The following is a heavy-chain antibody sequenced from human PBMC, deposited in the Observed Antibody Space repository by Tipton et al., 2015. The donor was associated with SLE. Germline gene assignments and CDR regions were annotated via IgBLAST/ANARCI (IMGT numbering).Heavy chain of an antibody. D-gene: IGHD3-3*01. J-gene: IGHJ6*03. Sequence: TLSLTCTVSGGSISSSSYYWGWIRQPPGKGLEWIGSIYYSGSTYYNPSLKSRVTISVDTSKNQFSLKLSSVTAADTAVYYCARHVYDFWSGYPHYYYYYMDVWGKGTTATVSS. V-gene: IGHV4-39*01. CDR1: GGSISSSSYY. CDR2: IYYSGST. CDR3: ARHVYDFWSGYPHYYYYYMDV.